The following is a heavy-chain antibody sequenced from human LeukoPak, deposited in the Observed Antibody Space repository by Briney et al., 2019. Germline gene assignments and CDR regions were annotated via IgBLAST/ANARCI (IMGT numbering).Heavy chain of an antibody. CDR2: ITASGPTT. D-gene: IGHD4-17*01. CDR3: AKDADDYVSYFDY. J-gene: IGHJ4*02. V-gene: IGHV3-23*01. CDR1: GFTLTTYA. Sequence: GGSLRLSCAASGFTLTTYAMTWVRQAPGKGLEWVSGITASGPTTYYADSVKGRFTFSRDNSKNTLYLQMNSLRAEDTAVYYCAKDADDYVSYFDYWGQGTLVTV.